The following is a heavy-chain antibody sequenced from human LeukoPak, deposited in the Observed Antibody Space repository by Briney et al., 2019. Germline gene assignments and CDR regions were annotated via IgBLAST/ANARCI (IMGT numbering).Heavy chain of an antibody. CDR1: GGSISSYY. Sequence: PSETLSLTCTVSGGSISSYYWSWIRQPPGKGLDWIGYVVYTGNTNYNPSLKSRVTISVDSSKNQFSLKLRSVSAADTALYYCARHLSDYDTPFEPWGQGTLVTVSS. V-gene: IGHV4-59*08. CDR2: VVYTGNT. CDR3: ARHLSDYDTPFEP. D-gene: IGHD3-22*01. J-gene: IGHJ5*02.